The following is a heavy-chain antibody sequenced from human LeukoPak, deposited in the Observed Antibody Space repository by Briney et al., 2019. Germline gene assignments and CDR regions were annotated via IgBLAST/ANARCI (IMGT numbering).Heavy chain of an antibody. CDR2: IYYSGST. V-gene: IGHV4-59*01. D-gene: IGHD3-10*01. J-gene: IGHJ5*02. Sequence: SETLSLTCTVSGGSISSYYWSWIRRPPGKGLEWIGYIYYSGSTNYNPSLKSRVTISVDTSKNQFSLKLSSVTAADTAVYYCARDLWFGEFNNWFDPWGQGTLVTVSS. CDR1: GGSISSYY. CDR3: ARDLWFGEFNNWFDP.